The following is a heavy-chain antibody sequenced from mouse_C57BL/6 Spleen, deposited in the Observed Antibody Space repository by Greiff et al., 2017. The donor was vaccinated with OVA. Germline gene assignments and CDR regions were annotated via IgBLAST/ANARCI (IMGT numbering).Heavy chain of an antibody. J-gene: IGHJ2*01. D-gene: IGHD2-13*01. CDR1: GFTFSSYA. Sequence: EVKLVESGEGLVKPGGSLKLSCAASGFTFSSYAMSWVRQTPEKRLEWVAYISSGGDYIYYADTVKGRFTISRDNARNTLYLQMSSLKSEDTAMYYSAKEGVYYGDYPHYFDYWGQGTTLTVS. V-gene: IGHV5S21*01. CDR3: AKEGVYYGDYPHYFDY. CDR2: ISSGGDYI.